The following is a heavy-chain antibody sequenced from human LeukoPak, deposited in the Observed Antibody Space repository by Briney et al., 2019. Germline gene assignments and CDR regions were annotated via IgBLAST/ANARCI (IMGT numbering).Heavy chain of an antibody. Sequence: SVKVSCKASGGTFSSYAISWVRQAPGQGLEWMGGIIPIFGTANYAQKFQGRVTITADESTSTAYMELSSLRSEDTAVYYYAREYAGKGMTGGNDYWGQGTLVTVSS. D-gene: IGHD4-23*01. J-gene: IGHJ4*02. CDR2: IIPIFGTA. CDR3: AREYAGKGMTGGNDY. CDR1: GGTFSSYA. V-gene: IGHV1-69*13.